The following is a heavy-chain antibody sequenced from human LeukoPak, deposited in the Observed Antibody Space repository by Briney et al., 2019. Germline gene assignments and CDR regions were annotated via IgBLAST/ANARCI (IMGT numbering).Heavy chain of an antibody. J-gene: IGHJ4*02. CDR2: INPSGGST. CDR1: GYTFTSYY. CDR3: ARVQARLRLGELSLSY. Sequence: ASVKVSCKASGYTFTSYYMRWVRQAPGQGLEWMGIINPSGGSTSYAQKFQGRVTMTRDTSTSTVYMELSSLRSEDTAVYYCARVQARLRLGELSLSYWGQGTLVTVSS. V-gene: IGHV1-46*01. D-gene: IGHD3-16*02.